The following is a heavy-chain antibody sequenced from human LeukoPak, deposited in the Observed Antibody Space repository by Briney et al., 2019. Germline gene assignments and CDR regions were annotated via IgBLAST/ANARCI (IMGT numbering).Heavy chain of an antibody. Sequence: ASVKVSCKASGYTFTGYYMHWVRQAPGQGLEWMGWINPNSGGTNYAQKFQGRVTMTRDTSISTAYMELSRLKSDDTAVYYCARGRYSGYDAFDYWGQGTLVTVSS. CDR3: ARGRYSGYDAFDY. CDR1: GYTFTGYY. D-gene: IGHD5-12*01. CDR2: INPNSGGT. J-gene: IGHJ4*02. V-gene: IGHV1-2*02.